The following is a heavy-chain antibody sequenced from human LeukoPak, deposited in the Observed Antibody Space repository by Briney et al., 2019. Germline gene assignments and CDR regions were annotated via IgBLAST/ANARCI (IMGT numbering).Heavy chain of an antibody. CDR2: FDPEDGET. D-gene: IGHD3-10*02. CDR3: ATWHKFLFGMLYYYGLDV. CDR1: GYTLTELS. J-gene: IGHJ6*04. V-gene: IGHV1-24*01. Sequence: ASVKVSCKVSGYTLTELSMHWVRQAPGKGLEWMGGFDPEDGETIYAQKFQGRVTMTEDTSTDTAYMELSSLRSEDTAVYYCATWHKFLFGMLYYYGLDVRGKGTTVTVSS.